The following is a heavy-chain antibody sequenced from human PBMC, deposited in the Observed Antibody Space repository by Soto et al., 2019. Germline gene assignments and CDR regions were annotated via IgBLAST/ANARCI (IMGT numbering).Heavy chain of an antibody. D-gene: IGHD3-3*01. CDR1: GFTFSSYA. V-gene: IGHV3-23*01. CDR3: AVLNVLRFLAWLFPDAFDI. Sequence: EVQLLESGGGLVQPGGSLRLSCAASGFTFSSYAMSWVRQAPGKGLEWVSAISGSGGSTYYADSVKGRFTISRDNSKNPLYLQMNSLRAEDTAVYYCAVLNVLRFLAWLFPDAFDIWGQGTMVTVSS. J-gene: IGHJ3*02. CDR2: ISGSGGST.